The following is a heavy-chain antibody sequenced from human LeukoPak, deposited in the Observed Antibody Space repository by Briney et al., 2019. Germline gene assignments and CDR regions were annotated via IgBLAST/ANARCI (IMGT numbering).Heavy chain of an antibody. CDR2: ISSSSSYI. CDR3: ARHPHNLGYYYDSSGYLEGHAFDI. D-gene: IGHD3-22*01. J-gene: IGHJ3*02. V-gene: IGHV3-21*01. Sequence: GGSLRLSCAASGFTFSSYSMNWVRQAPGKGLEWVSSISSSSSYIYYAASVKGRFTISRDNAKNSLHLQMNSLRAEDTAVYYCARHPHNLGYYYDSSGYLEGHAFDIWGQGTMVTVSS. CDR1: GFTFSSYS.